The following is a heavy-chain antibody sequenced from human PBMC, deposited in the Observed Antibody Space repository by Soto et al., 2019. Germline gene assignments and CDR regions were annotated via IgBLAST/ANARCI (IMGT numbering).Heavy chain of an antibody. CDR2: INPNSGNI. Sequence: AAVKVSCPASGNTFTSYDISWVRQATGHGLEWMGWINPNSGNIGYAQKFQGRVTMTRDTAIRTAYMEVSRLRSDDTAVYYCARGHASCSYSRLDDRGKRTLVTV. J-gene: IGHJ4*02. CDR3: ARGHASCSYSRLDD. D-gene: IGHD3-10*01. CDR1: GNTFTSYD. V-gene: IGHV1-8*01.